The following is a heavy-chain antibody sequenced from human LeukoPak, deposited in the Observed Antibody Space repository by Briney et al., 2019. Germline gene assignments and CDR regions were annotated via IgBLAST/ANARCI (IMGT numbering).Heavy chain of an antibody. CDR2: IRHDGSNK. CDR3: TKDFQLDEGAFDI. D-gene: IGHD1-1*01. Sequence: PGGSLRLSCAASGFTFSSCGMHWVRQAPGKGLEWVAFIRHDGSNKYYADSVKGRFTISRDNSKNTLYLQMNSLRAEDTAVYYCTKDFQLDEGAFDIWGQGTMVTVFS. CDR1: GFTFSSCG. J-gene: IGHJ3*02. V-gene: IGHV3-30*02.